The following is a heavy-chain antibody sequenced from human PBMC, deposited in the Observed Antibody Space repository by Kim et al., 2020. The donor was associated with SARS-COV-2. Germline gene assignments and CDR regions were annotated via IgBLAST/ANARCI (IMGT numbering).Heavy chain of an antibody. CDR3: TTDGSGSFWYFDL. D-gene: IGHD3-10*01. J-gene: IGHJ2*01. CDR1: GFTFSNAW. Sequence: GGSLRLSCAASGFTFSNAWMSWVRQAPGKGLEWVGRIKSKTDGGTTDYAAPVKGRFTISRDDSKNTLYLQMNSLKTEDTAVYYCTTDGSGSFWYFDLWGRGTLVTVSS. CDR2: IKSKTDGGTT. V-gene: IGHV3-15*01.